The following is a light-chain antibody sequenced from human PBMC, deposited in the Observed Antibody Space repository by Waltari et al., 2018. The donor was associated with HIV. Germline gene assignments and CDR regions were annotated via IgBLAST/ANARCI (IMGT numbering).Light chain of an antibody. J-gene: IGLJ1*01. CDR3: QSADTSYTSRV. Sequence: SYELTLSPSASVPTGQTPRISCSGVVLSEQYAYWYQQKQGQAPVFVIYKNTERPSGIPERFSGSSSGTTVTLTISGGQPDDEADYYCQSADTSYTSRVFGIGTKVTVL. V-gene: IGLV3-25*03. CDR2: KNT. CDR1: VLSEQY.